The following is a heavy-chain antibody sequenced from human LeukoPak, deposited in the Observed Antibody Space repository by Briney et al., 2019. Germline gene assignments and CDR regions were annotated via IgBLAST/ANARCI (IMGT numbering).Heavy chain of an antibody. CDR1: GYTFTSYG. CDR3: ASPRIAAAGIYGMDV. V-gene: IGHV1-18*01. J-gene: IGHJ6*02. Sequence: ASVKVSCKASGYTFTSYGISWVRQAPGQGLEWMGWISAYNGNTNYAQKLQGRVTMTTDTSTSTAYMELRSLRSDDTAAYYCASPRIAAAGIYGMDVWGQGTTVTVSS. CDR2: ISAYNGNT. D-gene: IGHD6-13*01.